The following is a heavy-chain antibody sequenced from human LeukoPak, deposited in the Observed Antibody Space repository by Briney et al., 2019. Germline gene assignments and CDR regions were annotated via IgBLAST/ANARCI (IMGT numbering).Heavy chain of an antibody. V-gene: IGHV3-23*01. CDR1: GFTFSSYA. D-gene: IGHD3-16*01. CDR2: IRGSGGST. Sequence: GGSLRLSCAASGFTFSSYAMSWVRQAPGKGQEWVSAIRGSGGSTYYADSVKGRFTISRDNSKNTLYLQMNSLRAEDTAVYYCAKGDYVTVRLGAFDIWGQGTMVTVSS. CDR3: AKGDYVTVRLGAFDI. J-gene: IGHJ3*02.